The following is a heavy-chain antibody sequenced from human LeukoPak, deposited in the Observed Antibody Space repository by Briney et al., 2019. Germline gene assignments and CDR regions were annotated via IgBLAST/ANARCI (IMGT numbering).Heavy chain of an antibody. CDR2: IRSKASGGTT. D-gene: IGHD6-13*01. J-gene: IGHJ3*02. CDR3: TRGIDRGGSSWSLRAFDI. V-gene: IGHV3-49*04. CDR1: GFTFGDYS. Sequence: GGSLRLSCTASGFTFGDYSMTWVRQAPGKGLEWVGFIRSKASGGTTEYAASVKGRFTISRDDSKSIAYLQMNSLKTEDAAVYYCTRGIDRGGSSWSLRAFDIWGQGTMVTVSS.